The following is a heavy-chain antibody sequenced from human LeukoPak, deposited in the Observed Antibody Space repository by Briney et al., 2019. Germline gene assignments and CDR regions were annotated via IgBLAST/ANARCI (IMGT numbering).Heavy chain of an antibody. Sequence: SETLSLTCTVSGGSISSSTYYWGWIRQPPGKGLEWIGSIYYSGSTYYSPSLKSRVTISVDTTKNQFSLKLNSVTAADTAVYHCARQQRIWSGGSCYLWFDPWGQGTLVTVSS. D-gene: IGHD2-15*01. V-gene: IGHV4-39*01. CDR2: IYYSGST. J-gene: IGHJ5*02. CDR3: ARQQRIWSGGSCYLWFDP. CDR1: GGSISSSTYY.